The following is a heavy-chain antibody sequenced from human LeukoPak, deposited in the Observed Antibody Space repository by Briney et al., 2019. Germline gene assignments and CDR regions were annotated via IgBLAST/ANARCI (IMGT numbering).Heavy chain of an antibody. CDR1: GFTVSTTY. CDR2: ISSSSNYI. Sequence: PGGSLRLSCAASGFTVSTTYMSWVRQAPGKGLEWVSSISSSSNYIYYADSVRGRFTISRDNAKNSLYLQMNSLRAEDTAVYYCAGGDGDYDYFDYWGQGILVTVSS. J-gene: IGHJ4*02. D-gene: IGHD4-17*01. CDR3: AGGDGDYDYFDY. V-gene: IGHV3-21*01.